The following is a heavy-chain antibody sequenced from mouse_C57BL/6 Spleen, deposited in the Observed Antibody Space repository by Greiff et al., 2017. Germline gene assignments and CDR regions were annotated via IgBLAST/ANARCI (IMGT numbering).Heavy chain of an antibody. CDR3: ARAMDYDDDY. CDR1: GYTFTSYW. J-gene: IGHJ2*01. CDR2: IDPSDSET. D-gene: IGHD2-4*01. Sequence: QVQLKQPGAELVRPGSSVKLSCKASGYTFTSYWMHWVKQRPIQGLEWIGNIDPSDSETHYNQKFKDKATLTVDQSSRTAYMQLISLTSEDSAVYYCARAMDYDDDYWGQGTTLTVSS. V-gene: IGHV1-52*01.